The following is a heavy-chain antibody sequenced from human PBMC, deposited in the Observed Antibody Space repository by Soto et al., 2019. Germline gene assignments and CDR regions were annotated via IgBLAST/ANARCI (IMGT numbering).Heavy chain of an antibody. CDR3: ARGRGMDQTFHYYFGLDV. D-gene: IGHD3-10*01. Sequence: QVQLQQWGAGLLKPSETLSLICAVHGGSFSGYFWSWIRQPPGKGLEWIGEINQSGNTNYSPSLKSRITMSVDTSQKQFSLKLTSVTAADTAVYFCARGRGMDQTFHYYFGLDVWGQGTTVTVSS. V-gene: IGHV4-34*01. CDR2: INQSGNT. J-gene: IGHJ6*02. CDR1: GGSFSGYF.